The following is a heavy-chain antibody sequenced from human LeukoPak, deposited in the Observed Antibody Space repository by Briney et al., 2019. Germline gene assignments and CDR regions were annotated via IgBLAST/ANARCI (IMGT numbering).Heavy chain of an antibody. D-gene: IGHD4-17*01. J-gene: IGHJ4*02. CDR1: GFTFSSYG. V-gene: IGHV3-30*02. CDR2: IRYDGSNK. Sequence: PGGSLRLSCAASGFTFSSYGMHWVRQAPGKGLEWVAFIRYDGSNKYYADSVKGRFTISRDNAKNTLYLQMNSLRAEDTAVYYCARVKAHYGDYEGGDFDYWGQGTLVTVSS. CDR3: ARVKAHYGDYEGGDFDY.